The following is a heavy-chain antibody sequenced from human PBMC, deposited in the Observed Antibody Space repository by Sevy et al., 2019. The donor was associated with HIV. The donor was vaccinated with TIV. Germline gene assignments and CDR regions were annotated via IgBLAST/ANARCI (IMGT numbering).Heavy chain of an antibody. D-gene: IGHD1-1*01. CDR3: TRWKAAQSVFDY. V-gene: IGHV3-49*03. J-gene: IGHJ4*02. Sequence: GGFLRLSCTSSGFSFGDFSMSWLRQAPGKGLEWVAFIKSSFYGGTVDHAASVKGRFIISRVDSKSIAYLQMNDLKIEDTGVYYCTRWKAAQSVFDYWGQGALVTISS. CDR1: GFSFGDFS. CDR2: IKSSFYGGTV.